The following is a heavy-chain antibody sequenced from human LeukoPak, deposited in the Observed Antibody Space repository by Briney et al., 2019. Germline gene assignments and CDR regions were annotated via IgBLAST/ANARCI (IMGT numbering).Heavy chain of an antibody. Sequence: SGPTLVKPTQTLTLTCTFSGFSLSTSGVGVGWIRQPPGKALEGLALIYWNDDKRYSPSLTHGLTITKNTIKNLVFLTMTNLDPVDTATYYCAHRHSALIPGVFDYWGQGTLVTVSS. D-gene: IGHD2-8*01. J-gene: IGHJ4*02. V-gene: IGHV2-5*01. CDR2: IYWNDDK. CDR3: AHRHSALIPGVFDY. CDR1: GFSLSTSGVG.